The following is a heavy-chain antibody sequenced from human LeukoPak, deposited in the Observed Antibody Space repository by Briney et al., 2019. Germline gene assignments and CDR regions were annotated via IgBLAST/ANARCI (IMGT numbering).Heavy chain of an antibody. CDR2: INPNSGGT. V-gene: IGHV1-2*02. CDR3: ARVASRSGGSCYLY. Sequence: ASVKVSCKASGYTFTGYYMHWVRQAPGQGLEWMGWINPNSGGTNYAQKFQGSVTMTRDTSISTAYMELSRLRSDDTAVYYCARVASRSGGSCYLYWGQGTLVTVSS. J-gene: IGHJ4*02. D-gene: IGHD2-15*01. CDR1: GYTFTGYY.